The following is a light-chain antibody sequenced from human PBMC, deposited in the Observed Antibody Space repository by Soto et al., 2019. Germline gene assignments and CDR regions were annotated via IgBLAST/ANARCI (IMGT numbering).Light chain of an antibody. CDR3: NSFSGTNNLV. Sequence: QSALTQPPSASGSPGQSVTISCTGTSSDVGSYNYVSWYQQRPGKAPKLMIYDVSELPSGVPDRFSGSKSGNTASLTVSGLQAEDEADYYCNSFSGTNNLVFGGGTKLTVL. CDR2: DVS. CDR1: SSDVGSYNY. J-gene: IGLJ2*01. V-gene: IGLV2-8*01.